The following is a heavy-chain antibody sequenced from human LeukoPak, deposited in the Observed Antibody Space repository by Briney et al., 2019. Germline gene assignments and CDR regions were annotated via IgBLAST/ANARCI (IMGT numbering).Heavy chain of an antibody. J-gene: IGHJ3*02. V-gene: IGHV1-24*01. D-gene: IGHD3-10*01. CDR1: GYTLTELS. CDR2: FDPEDGET. CDR3: ATIFTIRFSGSHGAFDI. Sequence: ASVKVSCKVSGYTLTELSMHWVRQAPGKGLEWMGGFDPEDGETIYAQKFQGRVTMTEDTSTDTAYMELSSPRSEDTAVYYCATIFTIRFSGSHGAFDIWGQGTMVTVSS.